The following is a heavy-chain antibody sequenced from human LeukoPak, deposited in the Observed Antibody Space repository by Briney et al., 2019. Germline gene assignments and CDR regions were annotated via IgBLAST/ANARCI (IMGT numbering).Heavy chain of an antibody. CDR3: TYHSSSWYGVDY. V-gene: IGHV3-73*01. CDR2: IRSKANSYAT. D-gene: IGHD6-13*01. J-gene: IGHJ4*02. CDR1: GFTFSGSA. Sequence: QPGGSLKLSCAAAGFTFSGSAMHWVRQASGKGLDCVGRIRSKANSYATAYAASVKGRFTISRDDSKNTAYLQMNSLKTEDTAVYYCTYHSSSWYGVDYWGQGTLVTVSS.